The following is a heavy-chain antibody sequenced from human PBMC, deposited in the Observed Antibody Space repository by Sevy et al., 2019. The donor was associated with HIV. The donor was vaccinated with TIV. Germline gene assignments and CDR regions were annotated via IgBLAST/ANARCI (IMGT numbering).Heavy chain of an antibody. D-gene: IGHD3-10*01. J-gene: IGHJ4*02. CDR1: GFTFSSYW. CDR2: IKQDGSEK. Sequence: GGSLRLSCAASGFTFSSYWMSWVRQAPGKGLEWVANIKQDGSEKYYVDSVKGRFTISRDNAKNSLYLQMNSLRAEDTAVYYCAREPFEDVLLWFGELYYFDYWGQGTLVTVS. CDR3: AREPFEDVLLWFGELYYFDY. V-gene: IGHV3-7*01.